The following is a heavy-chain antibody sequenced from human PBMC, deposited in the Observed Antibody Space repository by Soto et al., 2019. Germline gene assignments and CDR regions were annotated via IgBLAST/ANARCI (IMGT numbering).Heavy chain of an antibody. CDR3: ASNSYGDPPPSLPFDI. D-gene: IGHD4-17*01. CDR2: IYYSGST. Sequence: KRLERIRYIYYSGSTNYNPSLKSRVTISVDTSKNQFSLKLSSVTAADTAVYYCASNSYGDPPPSLPFDIWGQGTMVTISS. V-gene: IGHV4-59*01. J-gene: IGHJ3*02.